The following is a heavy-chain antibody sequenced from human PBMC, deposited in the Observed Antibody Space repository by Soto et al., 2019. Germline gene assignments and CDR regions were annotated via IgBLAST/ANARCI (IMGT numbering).Heavy chain of an antibody. CDR3: ATEAIAPMATGGPAHY. J-gene: IGHJ4*02. CDR2: VIPFLGTT. Sequence: GPSGKVTCKASGDTFRNYAIGWVRQARGQGLEWMGNVIPFLGTTNYAQNCQGRVTISADESTSTAYVELSSLRSDDTAVYYCATEAIAPMATGGPAHYWGQGTLVTVSS. V-gene: IGHV1-69*11. CDR1: GDTFRNYA. D-gene: IGHD5-12*01.